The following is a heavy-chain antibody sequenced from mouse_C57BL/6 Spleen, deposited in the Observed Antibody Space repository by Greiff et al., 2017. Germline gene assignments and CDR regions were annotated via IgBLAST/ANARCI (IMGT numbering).Heavy chain of an antibody. D-gene: IGHD2-4*01. CDR2: ISSGSSTI. Sequence: DVMLVESGGGLVKPGGSLKLSCAASGFTFSDYGMHWVRQAPEKGLEWVAYISSGSSTIYYADTVKGRFTISRDNAKNTLFLQMTSLRSEDTAMYYCAGNDYDGWFAYWGQGTLVTVSA. CDR1: GFTFSDYG. CDR3: AGNDYDGWFAY. V-gene: IGHV5-17*01. J-gene: IGHJ3*01.